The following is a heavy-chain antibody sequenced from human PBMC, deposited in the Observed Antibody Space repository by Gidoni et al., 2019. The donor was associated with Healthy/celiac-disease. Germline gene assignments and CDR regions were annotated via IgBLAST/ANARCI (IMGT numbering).Heavy chain of an antibody. V-gene: IGHV3-23*01. CDR3: AKDIWGSYGDQAFDI. CDR2: ISSSGGST. CDR1: GFTFSTYA. Sequence: EVQLLESGGGLVQPGGSLRLSCAASGFTFSTYAMSWVRQAPGKGLEWFSAISSSGGSTYYADSVKGRFTISRDNSKNTLYLQMNSLRAEDTAVYYCAKDIWGSYGDQAFDIWGQGTMVTVSS. J-gene: IGHJ3*02. D-gene: IGHD3-16*01.